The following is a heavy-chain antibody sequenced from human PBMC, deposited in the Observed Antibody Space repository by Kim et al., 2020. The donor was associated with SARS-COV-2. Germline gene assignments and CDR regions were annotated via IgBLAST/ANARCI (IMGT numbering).Heavy chain of an antibody. CDR2: MNPNSGNT. J-gene: IGHJ6*02. CDR1: GYTFTSYD. Sequence: ASVKVSCKASGYTFTSYDINWVRQATGQGLEWMGWMNPNSGNTGYAQKFQGRVTMTRNTSISTAYMELSSLRSEDTAVYYCARGPVAGGMSYYYYGMDVWGQGTTVTVSS. V-gene: IGHV1-8*01. CDR3: ARGPVAGGMSYYYYGMDV. D-gene: IGHD6-19*01.